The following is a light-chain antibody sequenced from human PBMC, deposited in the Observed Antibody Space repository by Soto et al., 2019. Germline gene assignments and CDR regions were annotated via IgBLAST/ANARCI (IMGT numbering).Light chain of an antibody. Sequence: QSVRTQPISVSVSPGQSITISCTGNSNDIGTYDYVCWYQQHPGKAPRLLIHGVHNRSPGISGRFSASKSGLTASLTISGLQAEDEADYYCTAFSANRVYLFGPGTKVTVL. CDR1: SNDIGTYDY. CDR3: TAFSANRVYL. CDR2: GVH. V-gene: IGLV2-14*01. J-gene: IGLJ1*01.